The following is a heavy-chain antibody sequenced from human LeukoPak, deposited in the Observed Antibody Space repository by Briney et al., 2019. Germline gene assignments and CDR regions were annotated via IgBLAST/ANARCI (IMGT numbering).Heavy chain of an antibody. J-gene: IGHJ6*03. CDR3: ARARAPSSHYYYMDV. CDR1: GYSLIGYD. CDR2: MNPNGGKT. V-gene: IGHV1-8*01. Sequence: GASVKVSCKASGYSLIGYDISWVRQATGQGLEWMGWMNPNGGKTVYAQKFQGRITMTRNISLSTAYMELSSLRSEDTAVYYCARARAPSSHYYYMDVRGKGTTVTVSS.